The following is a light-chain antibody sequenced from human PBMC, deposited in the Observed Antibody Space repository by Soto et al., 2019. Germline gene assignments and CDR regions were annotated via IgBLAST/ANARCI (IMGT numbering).Light chain of an antibody. J-gene: IGLJ1*01. CDR3: TSFTSSTTYV. V-gene: IGLV2-14*01. Sequence: QSVLTQPASVSGSPGQSITISCTGTSSDVGGYNYVCWYQHHPGKAPKLIISEVSNRPSGVSDRFSGSKSGNTASLTLSGLQPEDEADYYCTSFTSSTTYVFGTGTKVTVL. CDR2: EVS. CDR1: SSDVGGYNY.